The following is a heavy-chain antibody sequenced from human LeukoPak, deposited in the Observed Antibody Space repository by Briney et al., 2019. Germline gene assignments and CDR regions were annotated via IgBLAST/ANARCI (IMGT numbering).Heavy chain of an antibody. Sequence: ASVKVSCKASGYTFTNYYIHWVRQAPGQGLEWMGRINPNNGGTDYAQKFQGRVTMTRDTSITTAYMELSRLRSDDTAVYYCARDRPNDYWGQGTLVTVSS. CDR1: GYTFTNYY. J-gene: IGHJ4*02. V-gene: IGHV1-2*06. CDR3: ARDRPNDY. CDR2: INPNNGGT.